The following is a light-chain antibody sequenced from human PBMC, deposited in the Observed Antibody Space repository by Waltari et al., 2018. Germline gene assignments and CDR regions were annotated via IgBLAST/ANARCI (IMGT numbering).Light chain of an antibody. CDR3: QNHERLPAT. Sequence: EIVLTQSPATLSLSPGERATLSCRASQSVDIYVAWYQQKPGQAPRPLIYDASNRATGIPARFSGSGSGTDFTLTISSLEPEDFAVYYCQNHERLPATFGQGTKVEIK. CDR2: DAS. CDR1: QSVDIY. V-gene: IGKV3-11*01. J-gene: IGKJ1*01.